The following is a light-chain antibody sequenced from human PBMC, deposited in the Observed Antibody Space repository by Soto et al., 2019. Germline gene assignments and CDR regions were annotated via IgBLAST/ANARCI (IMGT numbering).Light chain of an antibody. CDR1: SSDVGSYNL. J-gene: IGLJ3*02. CDR2: EGS. Sequence: QSALTQPASVSGSPGQSITISCTGSSSDVGSYNLVSWYQQHPGKAPKLMIYEGSKRPSGVSNRFSGSKSGNTASLTISGLQAEDEADYYCCSYVGSSTFGSGVFGGGTQLTVL. V-gene: IGLV2-23*03. CDR3: CSYVGSSTFGSGV.